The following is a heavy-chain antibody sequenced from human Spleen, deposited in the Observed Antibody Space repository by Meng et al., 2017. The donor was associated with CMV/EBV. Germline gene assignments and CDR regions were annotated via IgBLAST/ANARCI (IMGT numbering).Heavy chain of an antibody. J-gene: IGHJ5*02. D-gene: IGHD3-16*01. CDR2: INWNGGST. CDR3: VRSTGLDWFDL. Sequence: GESLKISCAASGFTVSDYYMSWVRQAPGKGLEWVSGINWNGGSTGYADSVQGRFTISRDNAKNTLHLQMNSLRVEDTALYYCVRSTGLDWFDLWGQGTLVTVSS. V-gene: IGHV3-20*04. CDR1: GFTVSDYY.